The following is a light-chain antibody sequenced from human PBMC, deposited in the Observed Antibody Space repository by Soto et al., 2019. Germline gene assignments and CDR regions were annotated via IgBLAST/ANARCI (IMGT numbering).Light chain of an antibody. J-gene: IGKJ5*01. CDR1: QTIYSN. V-gene: IGKV1-39*01. CDR3: QQTYSSLPIT. Sequence: DIQMTQSPKSLSASVGDRVTITCRASQTIYSNLNWYQQKPGKAPNLLIYAASSLESGVPARFSGSGSGTHFTLTIIGLQPEDFATYYCQQTYSSLPITFGQGTRLE. CDR2: AAS.